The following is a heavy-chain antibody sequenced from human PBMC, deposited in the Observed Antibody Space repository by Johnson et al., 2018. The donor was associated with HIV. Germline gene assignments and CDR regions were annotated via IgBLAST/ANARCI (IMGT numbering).Heavy chain of an antibody. CDR3: ARDRVGYSSSLLLVSAFDI. D-gene: IGHD6-13*01. V-gene: IGHV3-53*01. Sequence: VQLVESGGGLIQPGGSLRLSCAASGFTVSSNYMSWVRQAPGKGLEWVSVIYSGDRTYYADSVKGRFTISRDNSKNTLYLQMNILRAEDTALYYCARDRVGYSSSLLLVSAFDIWGQGTMVTVSS. J-gene: IGHJ3*02. CDR1: GFTVSSNY. CDR2: IYSGDRT.